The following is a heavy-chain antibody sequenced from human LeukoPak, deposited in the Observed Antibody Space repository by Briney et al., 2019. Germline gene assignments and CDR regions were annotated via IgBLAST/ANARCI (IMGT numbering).Heavy chain of an antibody. Sequence: SETLSLTCTVSGGSISSGGYYWSWIRQHPGKGLEWIGYIYYSGSTYYNPSLKSRVTISVDTSKNQFSLKLSSVTAADTAVYYCARDSKSGYSGRLEWGQGTLVTVSS. D-gene: IGHD1-26*01. J-gene: IGHJ1*01. CDR3: ARDSKSGYSGRLE. V-gene: IGHV4-31*03. CDR1: GGSISSGGYY. CDR2: IYYSGST.